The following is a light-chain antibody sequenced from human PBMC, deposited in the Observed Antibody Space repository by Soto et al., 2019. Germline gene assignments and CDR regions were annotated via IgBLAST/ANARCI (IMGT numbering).Light chain of an antibody. Sequence: QSVLTQPPSASGSPGQSVTISCTGTSSDVGGYNYVSWYQQHPGKAPKLMIYDVSKRPSGVPDRFSGSKSGDTASLTVSGLQAEDEADYYCSSYAGSKNYVFGTGTKLTVL. CDR3: SSYAGSKNYV. V-gene: IGLV2-8*01. J-gene: IGLJ1*01. CDR2: DVS. CDR1: SSDVGGYNY.